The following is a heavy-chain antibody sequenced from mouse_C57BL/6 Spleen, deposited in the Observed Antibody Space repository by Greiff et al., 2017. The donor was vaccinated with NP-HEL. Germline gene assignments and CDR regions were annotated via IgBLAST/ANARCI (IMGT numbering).Heavy chain of an antibody. V-gene: IGHV1-7*01. CDR1: GYTFTSYW. D-gene: IGHD2-3*01. CDR2: INPSSGYT. Sequence: VQLQQSGAELAKPGASVKLSCKASGYTFTSYWMHWVQQRPGQGLEWIGYINPSSGYTKYNQKFKDKATLTADKSSRTAYMQLSSLTYEDSAVYYCARGYYYWGQGTTLTVSS. CDR3: ARGYYY. J-gene: IGHJ2*01.